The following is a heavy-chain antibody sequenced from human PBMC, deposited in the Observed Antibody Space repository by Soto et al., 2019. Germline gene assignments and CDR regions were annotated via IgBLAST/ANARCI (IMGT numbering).Heavy chain of an antibody. CDR1: GFTFSDHY. D-gene: IGHD2-8*01. Sequence: SLRVSCASSGFTFSDHYMDWVRQDPGKGLEWVGRARNKVSGYTTAYAASVRGRFTISRDDSQNSLYLQMNSLKIEDPAVYLCTRLMGQAFDLWRQGSLVTVSS. CDR2: ARNKVSGYTT. J-gene: IGHJ4*02. CDR3: TRLMGQAFDL. V-gene: IGHV3-72*01.